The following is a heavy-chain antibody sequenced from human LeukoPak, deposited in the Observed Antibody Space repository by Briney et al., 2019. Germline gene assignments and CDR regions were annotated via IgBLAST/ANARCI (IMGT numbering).Heavy chain of an antibody. Sequence: SETLSLTCTVSGDSISSSSYYWGWIRQPPGKGLEWIGSIYYSGSTYYNPSLKSRVTISVDTSRNQFSLRLSSVTAADTAVYYCARALVLGFCSGGSCYPAWFDPWGQGTLVTVSS. J-gene: IGHJ5*02. CDR1: GDSISSSSYY. CDR3: ARALVLGFCSGGSCYPAWFDP. D-gene: IGHD2-15*01. CDR2: IYYSGST. V-gene: IGHV4-39*07.